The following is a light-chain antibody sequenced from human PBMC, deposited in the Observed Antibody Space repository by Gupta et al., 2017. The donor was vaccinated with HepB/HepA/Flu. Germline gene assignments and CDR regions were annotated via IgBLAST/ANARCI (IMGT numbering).Light chain of an antibody. Sequence: QSVLTQPPSASGTPGQRVTISCSGSSSNIGSNTVNWYQQLPGTAPKLLIYSNNQRPSGVPDRFSGSKSGPSASMAISGLQAEDEADYYCAAWDDSRNGYVFGTGTKVTVL. CDR1: SSNIGSNT. CDR3: AAWDDSRNGYV. CDR2: SNN. J-gene: IGLJ1*01. V-gene: IGLV1-44*01.